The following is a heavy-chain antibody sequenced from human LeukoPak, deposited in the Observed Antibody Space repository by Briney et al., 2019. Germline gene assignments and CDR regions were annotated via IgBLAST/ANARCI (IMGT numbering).Heavy chain of an antibody. CDR3: ARVSDISVAAYFDY. V-gene: IGHV3-21*04. Sequence: GGSLRLSCAASGFALRSYSMNWVRQSPGKGLEWVSSISRSSSYIWYADSVRGRFTISRDNSRDTLYLQMNSLRAEDTALYYCARVSDISVAAYFDYWGQGTLVTVSS. CDR2: ISRSSSYI. D-gene: IGHD6-19*01. J-gene: IGHJ4*02. CDR1: GFALRSYS.